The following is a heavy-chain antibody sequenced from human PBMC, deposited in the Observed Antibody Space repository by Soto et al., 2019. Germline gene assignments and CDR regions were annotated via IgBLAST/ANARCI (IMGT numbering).Heavy chain of an antibody. CDR2: INAGNGNT. CDR3: ARADSYGDYRWYYYYMDV. Sequence: EASVKVSCKASGYTFTSYAMHWVRQAPGQRLEWMGWINAGNGNTKYSQKFQGRVTTTRDTSASTAYMELSSLRSEDTAVYYCARADSYGDYRWYYYYMDVWGKGTTVTVSS. D-gene: IGHD4-17*01. V-gene: IGHV1-3*01. J-gene: IGHJ6*03. CDR1: GYTFTSYA.